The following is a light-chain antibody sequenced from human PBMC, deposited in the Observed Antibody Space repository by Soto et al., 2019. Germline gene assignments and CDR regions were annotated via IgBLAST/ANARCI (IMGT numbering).Light chain of an antibody. CDR3: SSYTSSILYV. Sequence: QSALTQPASVSGSPGQSITITCTGTNSDVGGHNYVSWYQQHPGKAPKLMIYEVSTRPSGVSNRFSGSKSGNTASLTISGLLAEDEADYYCSSYTSSILYVFGPGTKLTVL. CDR2: EVS. J-gene: IGLJ1*01. CDR1: NSDVGGHNY. V-gene: IGLV2-14*01.